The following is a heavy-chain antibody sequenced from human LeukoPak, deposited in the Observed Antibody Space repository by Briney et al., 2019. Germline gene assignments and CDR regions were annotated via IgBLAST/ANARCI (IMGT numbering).Heavy chain of an antibody. CDR2: ISNDATKK. V-gene: IGHV3-30*18. D-gene: IGHD6-6*01. J-gene: IGHJ4*02. CDR1: GFTFSTYA. Sequence: GGSLRLSCAASGFTFSTYAMHWVRQAPGKGLEWVAVISNDATKKYYADSVKGRSTISRDNSESTLYLQKNSLRAEDTAVYYCAKDLGATRKGQLGDYFDYWGQGTLVTVSS. CDR3: AKDLGATRKGQLGDYFDY.